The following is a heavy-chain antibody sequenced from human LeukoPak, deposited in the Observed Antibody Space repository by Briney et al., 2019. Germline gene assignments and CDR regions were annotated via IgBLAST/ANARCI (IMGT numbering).Heavy chain of an antibody. Sequence: SVKVSCKASGGTFSSYAISWVRQAPGQGLEWMGGIIPIFGTANYAQKFQGRVTITADESTSTAYMELSSLRSEDTAVYYCARGPEWGYNGYFDYWGQGTLITVSS. V-gene: IGHV1-69*01. J-gene: IGHJ4*02. CDR2: IIPIFGTA. D-gene: IGHD3-3*01. CDR1: GGTFSSYA. CDR3: ARGPEWGYNGYFDY.